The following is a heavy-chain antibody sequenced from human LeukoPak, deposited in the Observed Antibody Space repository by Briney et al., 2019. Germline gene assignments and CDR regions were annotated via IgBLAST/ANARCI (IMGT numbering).Heavy chain of an antibody. CDR2: IGSSGSVI. CDR3: AGGSGFLTDY. J-gene: IGHJ4*02. CDR1: AFTFSSYE. Sequence: GGSLRLSCAASAFTFSSYEMNWVRQAPGKGLEWVSYIGSSGSVIYYADSVKGRFTISRDNAKNSLYLQMNSLRAEDTAVYYCAGGSGFLTDYWGQGTLVTVSS. V-gene: IGHV3-48*03. D-gene: IGHD3-22*01.